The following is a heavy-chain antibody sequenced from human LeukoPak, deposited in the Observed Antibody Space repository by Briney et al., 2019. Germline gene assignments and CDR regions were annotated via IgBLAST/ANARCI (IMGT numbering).Heavy chain of an antibody. V-gene: IGHV1-69*13. CDR2: IIPIFGTA. CDR1: GGTFSSYA. CDR3: AREVTRYCSSTSCFNWFDP. D-gene: IGHD2-2*01. Sequence: SSVKVSCKASGGTFSSYAISWVRRAPGQGLEWVGGIIPIFGTANYAQKFQGRVTITADESTSTAYMELSRLRSEDTAVYYCAREVTRYCSSTSCFNWFDPWGQGTLVTVSS. J-gene: IGHJ5*02.